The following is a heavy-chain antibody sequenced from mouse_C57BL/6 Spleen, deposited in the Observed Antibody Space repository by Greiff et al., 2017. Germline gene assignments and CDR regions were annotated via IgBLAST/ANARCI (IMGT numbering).Heavy chain of an antibody. CDR1: GFTFSDYY. D-gene: IGHD1-1*01. CDR3: ARGGSSCVDFDY. Sequence: EVMLVESEGGLVQPGSSMKLSCTASGFTFSDYYMAWVRQVPEKGLEWVANINYDGSSTYYLDSLKSRFIISRDNAKNILDLQMSSLKSEDTATYYCARGGSSCVDFDYWGQGTTLTVSS. CDR2: INYDGSST. V-gene: IGHV5-16*01. J-gene: IGHJ2*01.